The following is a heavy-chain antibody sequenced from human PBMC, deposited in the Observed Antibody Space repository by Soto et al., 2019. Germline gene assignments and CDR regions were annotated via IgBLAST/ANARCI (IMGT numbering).Heavy chain of an antibody. CDR2: ISYDGSNK. J-gene: IGHJ4*02. D-gene: IGHD6-13*01. Sequence: QVQLVESGGGVVQPGRTLRLSCAASGFTFSRYAMHWVRQAPGKVMVWVAVISYDGSNKYYADSVKGRFTISRDNSKNTLYLQMNSLRADDTAVYYCARAPKYSSSWYSRYWGQGTLVTVSS. CDR1: GFTFSRYA. V-gene: IGHV3-30-3*01. CDR3: ARAPKYSSSWYSRY.